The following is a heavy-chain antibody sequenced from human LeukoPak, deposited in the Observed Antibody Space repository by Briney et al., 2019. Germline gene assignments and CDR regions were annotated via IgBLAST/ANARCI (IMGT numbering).Heavy chain of an antibody. CDR2: IIPIFGTA. D-gene: IGHD6-13*01. CDR3: ARDLAGAAAGLFDY. V-gene: IGHV1-69*05. J-gene: IGHJ4*02. CDR1: GGTFSSYA. Sequence: SVKVSCKASGGTFSSYAISWVRQAPGQGLEWMGGIIPIFGTANYAQKLQGRVTMTTDTSTSTAYMELRSLRSDDTAVYYCARDLAGAAAGLFDYWGQGTLVTVSS.